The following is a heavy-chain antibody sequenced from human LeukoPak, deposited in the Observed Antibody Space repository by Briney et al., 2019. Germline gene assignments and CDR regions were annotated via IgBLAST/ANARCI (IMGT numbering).Heavy chain of an antibody. D-gene: IGHD2-15*01. J-gene: IGHJ5*02. Sequence: GGSLRLSCAASGFTFSSYAMHWVRQAPGRGLEGVAVISYDGSNKYYADSVKGRFTISRDNSKNTLYLQMNSLRAEDTAVYYCAREKVGNRRIWAPWGQGTLVTVSS. CDR2: ISYDGSNK. V-gene: IGHV3-30-3*01. CDR1: GFTFSSYA. CDR3: AREKVGNRRIWAP.